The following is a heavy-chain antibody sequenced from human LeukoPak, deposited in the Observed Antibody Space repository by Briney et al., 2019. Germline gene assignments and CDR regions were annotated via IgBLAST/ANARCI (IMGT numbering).Heavy chain of an antibody. Sequence: SETLSLTCAVYGGSFSGYYWSWIRQPPGKGLEWIGEINHSGSTNYNPSLKSRVTISVDTSKNQFSLKLSSVTAADPAVYHCARETDYDFWSGYYDEGITGFDPWGQGTLVTVSS. V-gene: IGHV4-34*01. CDR1: GGSFSGYY. D-gene: IGHD3-3*01. CDR2: INHSGST. CDR3: ARETDYDFWSGYYDEGITGFDP. J-gene: IGHJ5*02.